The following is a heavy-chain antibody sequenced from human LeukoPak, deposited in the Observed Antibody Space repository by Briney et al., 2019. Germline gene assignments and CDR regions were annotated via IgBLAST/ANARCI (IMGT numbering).Heavy chain of an antibody. V-gene: IGHV4-59*13. CDR1: GGSISSYY. D-gene: IGHD2-2*01. J-gene: IGHJ1*01. CDR2: IYYTGGT. Sequence: PSETLSLTCTVSGGSISSYYWSWIRQPPGKGLEWIGYIYYTGGTTYNPSLKSRVAISVDTSKNQFSLKLNSVTAADTAVYYCARGYCSSTICFQYFHHWGQGTLVTVSS. CDR3: ARGYCSSTICFQYFHH.